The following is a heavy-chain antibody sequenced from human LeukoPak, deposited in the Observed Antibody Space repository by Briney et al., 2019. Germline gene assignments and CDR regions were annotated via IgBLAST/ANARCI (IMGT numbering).Heavy chain of an antibody. J-gene: IGHJ4*02. CDR1: GGAISSYD. Sequence: SETLSLTCTVSGGAISSYDWSWIRQPAGTGLEWIGRIDTSGSTNYNPSLKSRGTMSVDTSKNQFSLKLRSVTAADTAVYYCARERDYYDSSGYYYGGFDCWGQGTLVTVSS. CDR3: ARERDYYDSSGYYYGGFDC. V-gene: IGHV4-4*07. CDR2: IDTSGST. D-gene: IGHD3-22*01.